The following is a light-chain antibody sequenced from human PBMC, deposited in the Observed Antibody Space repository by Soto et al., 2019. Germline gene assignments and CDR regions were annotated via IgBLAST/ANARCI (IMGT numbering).Light chain of an antibody. CDR2: GAS. V-gene: IGKV3-15*01. CDR3: HHYNNWWT. J-gene: IGKJ1*01. CDR1: QSISNN. Sequence: EIVMTQSPATLSVSPGERATLSCRASQSISNNLAWYHQRPGQAPRILIYGASTRATGIPASFSGSGSGTEFTLTISSLQSEYFAVYYCHHYNNWWTFGQGTMVEIK.